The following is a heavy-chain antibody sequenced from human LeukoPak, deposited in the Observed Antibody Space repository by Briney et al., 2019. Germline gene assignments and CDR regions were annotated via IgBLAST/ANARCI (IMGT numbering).Heavy chain of an antibody. CDR2: IYYSRST. CDR1: GGSISSGDYY. Sequence: SETLSLTCTVSGGSISSGDYYWSWIRQPPGKGLEWIGYIYYSRSTYYNPSLKSRVTISVDTSKNQFSLKLSSVTAADTAAYYCARRPDCSSTSCYSFWFDPWGQGTLVTVSS. D-gene: IGHD2-2*02. J-gene: IGHJ5*02. CDR3: ARRPDCSSTSCYSFWFDP. V-gene: IGHV4-30-4*08.